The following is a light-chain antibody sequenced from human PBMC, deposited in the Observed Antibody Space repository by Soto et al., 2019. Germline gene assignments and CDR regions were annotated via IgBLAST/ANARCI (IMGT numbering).Light chain of an antibody. CDR2: KVS. V-gene: IGKV2-30*01. CDR1: QSLVYSDGNTY. J-gene: IGKJ4*01. CDR3: MQGARWPPLT. Sequence: DVVMTQSPLSLPVTLGQPASISCRSSQSLVYSDGNTYLNWFQQRPGQSPRRLIYKVSNRDSGVPDRFSGSGSGTDFTPKISRVEAEDVWVYYCMQGARWPPLTFGGGTKVEIK.